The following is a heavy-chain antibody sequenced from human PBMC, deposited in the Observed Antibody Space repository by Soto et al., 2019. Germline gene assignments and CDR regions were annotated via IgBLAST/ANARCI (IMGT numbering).Heavy chain of an antibody. CDR3: ARGINDSRYSGVIDY. Sequence: QVQLVESGGGLVKPGGSLRLSCAASGFTFDNYYMSWIRQAPGKGLEWVSYISSNDGTTYYADSLKGRFTISRDNAKNSLYVQMNRLRAEDTNVYYCARGINDSRYSGVIDYWGQGTLVTVSS. CDR2: ISSNDGTT. D-gene: IGHD2-21*01. J-gene: IGHJ4*02. V-gene: IGHV3-11*01. CDR1: GFTFDNYY.